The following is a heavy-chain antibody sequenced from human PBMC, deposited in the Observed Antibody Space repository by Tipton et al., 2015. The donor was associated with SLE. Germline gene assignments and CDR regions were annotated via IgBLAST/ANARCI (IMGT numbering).Heavy chain of an antibody. V-gene: IGHV4-59*01. CDR1: GGSFSGYY. J-gene: IGHJ4*02. Sequence: TLSTCAVYGGSFSGYYWSWIRQPPGKGLEWIGYIYYSGSTNYNPSLKSRVTISVDTSKNQFSLKLSSVTAADTAVYYCARDLGAADYYFDYWGQGTLVTVSS. CDR2: IYYSGST. CDR3: ARDLGAADYYFDY. D-gene: IGHD6-25*01.